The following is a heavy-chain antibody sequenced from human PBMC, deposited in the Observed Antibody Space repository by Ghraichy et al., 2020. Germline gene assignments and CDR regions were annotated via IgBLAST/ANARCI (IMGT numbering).Heavy chain of an antibody. CDR1: GFTVSSNY. CDR2: IYTGGST. V-gene: IGHV3-53*04. Sequence: GGSLRLSCAASGFTVSSNYMSWVRQAPGKGLEWVSVIYTGGSTFYADSVKGRFTISRHNSKNTLYLQMNSLRAEDTAVYYCARTPSLSTILTTYYKGPDYWGQGTLVTVSS. D-gene: IGHD3-9*01. CDR3: ARTPSLSTILTTYYKGPDY. J-gene: IGHJ4*02.